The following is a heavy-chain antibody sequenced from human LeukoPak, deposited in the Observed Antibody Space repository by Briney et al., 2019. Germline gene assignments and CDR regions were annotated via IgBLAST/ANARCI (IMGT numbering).Heavy chain of an antibody. CDR1: GYTFTSYD. CDR2: MNPNSGNT. V-gene: IGHV1-8*01. Sequence: ASVKVSCKASGYTFTSYDINCVRQATGQGLEWMGWMNPNSGNTGYAQKFQGRVTITRNTSISTAYMELSSLRSEDTAVYYCARGDGITMVRGVIITTRFDPWGQGTLVTVSS. J-gene: IGHJ5*02. D-gene: IGHD3-10*01. CDR3: ARGDGITMVRGVIITTRFDP.